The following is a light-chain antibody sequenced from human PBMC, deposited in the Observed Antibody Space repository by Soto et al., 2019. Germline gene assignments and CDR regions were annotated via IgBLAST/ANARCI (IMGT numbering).Light chain of an antibody. Sequence: EIVLTQSPATLSLSPGERATLSCRASQSASSYLAWYQQKPGQAPRLLIYGASNRATGIPDRFSGSGSGTDFTLTITRLEPEDFAMYYCQRYDSLRTFGQGTKVDIK. V-gene: IGKV3-20*01. J-gene: IGKJ1*01. CDR1: QSASSY. CDR2: GAS. CDR3: QRYDSLRT.